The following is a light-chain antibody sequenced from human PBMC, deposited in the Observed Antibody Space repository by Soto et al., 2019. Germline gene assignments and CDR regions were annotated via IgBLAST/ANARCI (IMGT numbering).Light chain of an antibody. CDR1: QSVSSGY. J-gene: IGKJ2*01. V-gene: IGKV3-20*01. CDR2: GAS. Sequence: EIVLTQSPGTLSLSPGGRATLSCRASQSVSSGYLAWYQQKPGQAPSLLIFGASPRATGIPDRFSGSGSGTDFTLTISRLEPEDFAVYYCQQYGSSPETFGQGTKLEIK. CDR3: QQYGSSPET.